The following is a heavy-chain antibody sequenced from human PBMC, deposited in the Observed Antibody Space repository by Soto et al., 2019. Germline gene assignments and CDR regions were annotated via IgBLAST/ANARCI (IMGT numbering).Heavy chain of an antibody. CDR1: GFTFSSYA. CDR2: ISGSGGST. Sequence: GGSLRLSCAASGFTFSSYAMSWVRQAPGKGLEWVSAISGSGGSTYYADSVKGRFTISRDNSKNTLYLQMNSLRAEDTAVYYRAKDLITVTTYYYYYYGMDVWGQGTTVTVSS. CDR3: AKDLITVTTYYYYYYGMDV. V-gene: IGHV3-23*01. J-gene: IGHJ6*02. D-gene: IGHD4-17*01.